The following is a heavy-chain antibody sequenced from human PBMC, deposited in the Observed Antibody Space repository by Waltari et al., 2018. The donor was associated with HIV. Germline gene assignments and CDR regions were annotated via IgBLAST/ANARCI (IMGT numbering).Heavy chain of an antibody. Sequence: EVQLVESGGGLVQPGRSLRLSCTASGFTFGDYAMSWFRQAPGKGREWVGCIRSKAYGGTKKYAASVKGRFTISRDDSRSIAYLQMNSLQTEDPAVYYCTKGRMTTDYWGQGTLVTVSS. CDR3: TKGRMTTDY. D-gene: IGHD4-17*01. CDR1: GFTFGDYA. V-gene: IGHV3-49*03. CDR2: IRSKAYGGTK. J-gene: IGHJ4*02.